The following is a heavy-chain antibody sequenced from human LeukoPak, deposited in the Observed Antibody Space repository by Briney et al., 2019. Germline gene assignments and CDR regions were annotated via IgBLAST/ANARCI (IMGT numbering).Heavy chain of an antibody. Sequence: PSETLSLTCTVSGGSISSYYWSWIRQPPGKGLEWIGYIYYSGSTNYNPSLKSRVTISVDTSKNQFSLKLSSVTAADTAVYYCARLPMGVTTRDYWGQGTLVTVSS. CDR3: ARLPMGVTTRDY. D-gene: IGHD4-17*01. CDR1: GGSISSYY. V-gene: IGHV4-59*08. CDR2: IYYSGST. J-gene: IGHJ4*02.